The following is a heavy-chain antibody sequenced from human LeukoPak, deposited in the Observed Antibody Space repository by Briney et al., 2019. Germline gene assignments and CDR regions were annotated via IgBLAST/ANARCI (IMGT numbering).Heavy chain of an antibody. J-gene: IGHJ4*02. D-gene: IGHD6-13*01. Sequence: SETLSLTCAVSGGSISSGGYSWSWIRQPPGKGLEWIGYIYHSVSTYYNPSLKSRVTISVDRSKNQFSLKLSSVTAADTAVYYCARGWGSSSWYIDYWGQGTPVTVSS. CDR1: GGSISSGGYS. CDR3: ARGWGSSSWYIDY. CDR2: IYHSVST. V-gene: IGHV4-30-2*01.